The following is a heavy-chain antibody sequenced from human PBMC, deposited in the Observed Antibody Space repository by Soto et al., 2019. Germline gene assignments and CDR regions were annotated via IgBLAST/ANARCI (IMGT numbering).Heavy chain of an antibody. D-gene: IGHD3-10*01. CDR1: GFTVSSNY. V-gene: IGHV3-53*04. J-gene: IGHJ4*02. Sequence: GGSLRLSCAASGFTVSSNYMSWVRQAPGKGLEWVSVIYSGGSTNYADSVKGRFTIARHNSKNNMYRQMNSLRAEDTTVEYCAISAPPGAGSETTHFDYWGQGTLVTVSS. CDR3: AISAPPGAGSETTHFDY. CDR2: IYSGGST.